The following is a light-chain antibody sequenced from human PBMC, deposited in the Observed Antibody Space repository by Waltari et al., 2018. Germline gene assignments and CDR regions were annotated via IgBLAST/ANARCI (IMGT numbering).Light chain of an antibody. J-gene: IGLJ3*02. CDR1: ISDFGIYNR. CDR2: DVT. V-gene: IGLV2-18*01. Sequence: QSALTQPPSVSGSPGQSVTISCTGSISDFGIYNRVSWYQLPPGTAPKLIIFDVTNRPSGVPDRFSGSKSGNTASLTISGLQAEDEADYYCSLYTSSSTWVFGGGTKLTVL. CDR3: SLYTSSSTWV.